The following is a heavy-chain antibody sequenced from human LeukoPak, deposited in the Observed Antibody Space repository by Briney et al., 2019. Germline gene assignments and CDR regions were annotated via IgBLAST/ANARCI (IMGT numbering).Heavy chain of an antibody. J-gene: IGHJ4*02. V-gene: IGHV1-69-2*01. D-gene: IGHD2-2*01. CDR2: VDPEDGET. Sequence: ASVKVSCKVSGYTFTDYHMHWVQQAPGKGLEWMGLVDPEDGETIYAEKFQGRVTITAGTSTDTAYMELSSLRSEDTAVYYCATTPLYCSSTSCPGGYWGQGTLVTVSS. CDR3: ATTPLYCSSTSCPGGY. CDR1: GYTFTDYH.